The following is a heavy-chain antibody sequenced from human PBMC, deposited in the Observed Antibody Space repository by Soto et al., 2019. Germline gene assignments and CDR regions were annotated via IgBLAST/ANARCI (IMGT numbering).Heavy chain of an antibody. D-gene: IGHD6-6*01. V-gene: IGHV3-74*01. Sequence: VQLVESGGGLVQPGGSLRVSCAASGFTFGTYWMNWVRQAPGKGLVWVSRIDSDGSSTTYADSVKGRFTTSRDNAKETQYLQMSSLRGEDTAVYYCTRGRPYGMDVCGQGTTVTVSS. CDR3: TRGRPYGMDV. CDR1: GFTFGTYW. J-gene: IGHJ6*02. CDR2: IDSDGSST.